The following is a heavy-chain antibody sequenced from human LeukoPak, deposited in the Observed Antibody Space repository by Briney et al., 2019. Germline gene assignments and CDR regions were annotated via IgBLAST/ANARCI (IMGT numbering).Heavy chain of an antibody. Sequence: GGSLRLSCVASGFIFSNFEMNWVRQAPGKGLEWISYVDSSGASIFYADSVEGRFTVSRDNSKNTLYLQMNSLRAEDTAVYYCARDPIAVAGTDYYYYYMDVWGKGTTVTVSS. V-gene: IGHV3-48*03. CDR1: GFIFSNFE. CDR3: ARDPIAVAGTDYYYYYMDV. CDR2: VDSSGASI. J-gene: IGHJ6*03. D-gene: IGHD6-19*01.